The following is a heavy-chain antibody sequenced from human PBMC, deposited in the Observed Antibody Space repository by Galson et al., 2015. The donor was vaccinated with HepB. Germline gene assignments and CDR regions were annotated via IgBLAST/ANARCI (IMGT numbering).Heavy chain of an antibody. D-gene: IGHD2/OR15-2a*01. CDR1: GFFFSDYN. Sequence: SLRLSCAASGFFFSDYNMNWVRQAPGKGLEWVSSISSSGTVYYADSLKGRSTISRDNSKNTLYLQMNSLRAEDTAVYYCASGYQVLLIDHWGQGTLVTVSS. CDR2: ISSSGTV. V-gene: IGHV3-69-1*01. J-gene: IGHJ4*02. CDR3: ASGYQVLLIDH.